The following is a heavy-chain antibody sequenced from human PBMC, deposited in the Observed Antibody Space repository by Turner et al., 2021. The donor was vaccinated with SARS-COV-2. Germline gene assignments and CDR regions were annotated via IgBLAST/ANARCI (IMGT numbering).Heavy chain of an antibody. V-gene: IGHV4-39*01. CDR3: ARPNTYYYGSGDSHGKSHNWFDP. CDR1: GGSISSSSYY. CDR2: MYYSGRT. Sequence: QLQLQESGPGLVKPSETLSLTCPVSGGSISSSSYYWGWIRQPPGKGREGIGRMYYSGRTYSNPSLKSRVTISVDTSKNQFPLKLSSVTAADTAVYYCARPNTYYYGSGDSHGKSHNWFDPWGQGTLVTVSS. D-gene: IGHD3-10*01. J-gene: IGHJ5*02.